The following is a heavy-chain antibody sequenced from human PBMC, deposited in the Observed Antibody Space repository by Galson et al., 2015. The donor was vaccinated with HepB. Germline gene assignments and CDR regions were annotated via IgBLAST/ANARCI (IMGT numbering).Heavy chain of an antibody. CDR1: GYTFTRYG. CDR2: ISAYNGNT. Sequence: SVKVSCKASGYTFTRYGISWVRQAPGQGLEWMGWISAYNGNTNYAQKLQGRVTMTTDTSTSTAYMELSSLRSEDTAVYYCASPLMITFGGVIPLGAFDIWGQGTMVTVSS. J-gene: IGHJ3*02. CDR3: ASPLMITFGGVIPLGAFDI. D-gene: IGHD3-16*02. V-gene: IGHV1-18*04.